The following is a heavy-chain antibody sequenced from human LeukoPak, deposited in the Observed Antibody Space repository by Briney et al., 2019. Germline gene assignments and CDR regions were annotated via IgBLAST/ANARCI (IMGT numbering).Heavy chain of an antibody. Sequence: NPSETLSLTCTVSGGSISSYYWSWIRQPPGKGLEWIGYIYYSGSTNYNPSLKSRVTISVDTSKNQFSLKLSSVTAADTAVYYCARSPTYYDFWSGYPHTFYSDYWGQGTLVTVSS. CDR2: IYYSGST. D-gene: IGHD3-3*01. CDR1: GGSISSYY. V-gene: IGHV4-59*01. J-gene: IGHJ4*02. CDR3: ARSPTYYDFWSGYPHTFYSDY.